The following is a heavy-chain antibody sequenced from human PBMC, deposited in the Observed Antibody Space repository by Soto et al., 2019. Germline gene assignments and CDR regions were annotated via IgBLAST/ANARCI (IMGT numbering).Heavy chain of an antibody. CDR1: GFTFSSYA. V-gene: IGHV3-23*01. J-gene: IGHJ6*02. D-gene: IGHD2-2*01. CDR2: ISGSGGST. Sequence: GGSLRLSCAASGFTFSSYAMSWVRQAPGKGLEWVSAISGSGGSTYYADSVKGRFTISRDNSKNTLYLQMNSLRAEDTAVYYCAKGHQLLQYYYYYGMDVWGQGTTVTVSS. CDR3: AKGHQLLQYYYYYGMDV.